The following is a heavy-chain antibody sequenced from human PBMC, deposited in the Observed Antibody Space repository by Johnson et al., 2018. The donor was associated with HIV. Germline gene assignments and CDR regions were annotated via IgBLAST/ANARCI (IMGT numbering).Heavy chain of an antibody. D-gene: IGHD5-24*01. CDR2: ISYDGSNK. CDR1: GFSVSASY. Sequence: QMQLVESGGGLVQPGGSLRLSCAASGFSVSASYMSWLRQAPGKGLEWVAVISYDGSNKYHADSVKGRFTISRDNAKNSLYLQMNSLRAEDTALDYCARVLGFTIDAFDLWGRGTMVTVSS. J-gene: IGHJ3*01. V-gene: IGHV3-30*03. CDR3: ARVLGFTIDAFDL.